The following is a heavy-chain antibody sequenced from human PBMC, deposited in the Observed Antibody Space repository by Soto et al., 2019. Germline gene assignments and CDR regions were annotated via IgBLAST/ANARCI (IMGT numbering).Heavy chain of an antibody. V-gene: IGHV3-48*01. D-gene: IGHD3-10*01. CDR2: ISSSSQNI. Sequence: SVGGLVQPGGSLRLSCAASEFTFSTYAMNWVRQAPGKGLEWVSYISSSSQNIRYADSVKGRFTISRDNAKNSLYLQMNSLRAEDTAVYYCARDQSRGQVFYYYMDVWGKGTTVTVSS. CDR3: ARDQSRGQVFYYYMDV. J-gene: IGHJ6*03. CDR1: EFTFSTYA.